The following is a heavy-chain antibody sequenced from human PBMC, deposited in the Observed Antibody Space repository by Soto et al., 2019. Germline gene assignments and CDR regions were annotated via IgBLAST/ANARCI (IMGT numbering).Heavy chain of an antibody. Sequence: KASETLSLTCTVSGGSVSSGSHYWSWIRQSPGKGLEWIGYIYNSGITKYNATLKSRVTISVDTSKNQFSLKLSSVTAADTAVYYCARDRAVTGTTYYYGMDVWGQGTTVTVSS. J-gene: IGHJ6*02. CDR3: ARDRAVTGTTYYYGMDV. CDR1: GGSVSSGSHY. D-gene: IGHD1-7*01. CDR2: IYNSGIT. V-gene: IGHV4-61*01.